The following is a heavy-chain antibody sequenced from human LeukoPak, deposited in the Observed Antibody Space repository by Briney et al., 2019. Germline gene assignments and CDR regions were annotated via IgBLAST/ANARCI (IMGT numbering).Heavy chain of an antibody. J-gene: IGHJ6*04. CDR3: AELGITMIGGV. CDR1: GFTVSSNY. D-gene: IGHD3-10*02. V-gene: IGHV3-66*01. CDR2: IYSGGST. Sequence: GGSLRLSCAASGFTVSSNYMSWVRQAPGKGLEWVSVIYSGGSTNYADSVKSRFTISRENTKNTLLFQIISRMTEETAVFYCAELGITMIGGVWGKGTTATISS.